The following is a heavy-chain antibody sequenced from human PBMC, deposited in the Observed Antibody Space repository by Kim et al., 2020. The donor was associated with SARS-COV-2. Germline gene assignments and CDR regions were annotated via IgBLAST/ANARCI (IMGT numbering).Heavy chain of an antibody. CDR2: IYPADSDI. V-gene: IGHV5-51*01. J-gene: IGHJ6*02. Sequence: GESLKISCEGSGYNFANYWIGWVRRMPGKGLEWMGMIYPADSDIRYSPSFQGQVTISVDTSITTAYLQWRSLKASDTAMYYCASLWRGSKYSISGGLDVWGQGTTVSVSS. D-gene: IGHD6-6*01. CDR3: ASLWRGSKYSISGGLDV. CDR1: GYNFANYW.